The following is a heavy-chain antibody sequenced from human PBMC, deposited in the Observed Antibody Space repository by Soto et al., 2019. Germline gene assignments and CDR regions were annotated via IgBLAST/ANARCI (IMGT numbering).Heavy chain of an antibody. V-gene: IGHV3-30*18. Sequence: PGGSLRLSCAASGFTFSSYGMHWVRQAPGKGLGWVAVISYDGSNKYYADSVKGRFTISRDNSKNTLYLQMNSLRAEDTAVYYCAKDYYDSSGYYFYYYYGMDVWGQGTTVTVSS. D-gene: IGHD3-22*01. J-gene: IGHJ6*02. CDR1: GFTFSSYG. CDR3: AKDYYDSSGYYFYYYYGMDV. CDR2: ISYDGSNK.